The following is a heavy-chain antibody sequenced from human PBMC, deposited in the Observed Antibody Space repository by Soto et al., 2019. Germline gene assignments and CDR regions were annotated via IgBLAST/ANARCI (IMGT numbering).Heavy chain of an antibody. Sequence: SETLSLTCTVSGGSVSSGSYYWSWIRQPPGKGLELIGYIYYSGSTNYNPSLKSRVTISVDTSKNQFSLKLSSVTAADTAVYYCASQEWELDYYYYGMDVWGQGTTVTVSS. J-gene: IGHJ6*02. D-gene: IGHD1-26*01. CDR3: ASQEWELDYYYYGMDV. V-gene: IGHV4-61*01. CDR1: GGSVSSGSYY. CDR2: IYYSGST.